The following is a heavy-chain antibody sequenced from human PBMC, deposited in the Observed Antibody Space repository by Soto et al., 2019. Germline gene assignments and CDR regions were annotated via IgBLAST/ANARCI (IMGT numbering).Heavy chain of an antibody. CDR2: IYYSGST. CDR1: GGSISSSSYY. J-gene: IGHJ3*02. D-gene: IGHD3-3*01. V-gene: IGHV4-61*05. Sequence: SETLSLTCTVSGGSISSSSYYWGWIRQPPGKGLEWIGYIYYSGSTNYNPSLKSRVTISVDTSKNQFSLKLSSVTAADTAVYYCARLLLNYDFWSGLDAFDIRGQGTMVTVSS. CDR3: ARLLLNYDFWSGLDAFDI.